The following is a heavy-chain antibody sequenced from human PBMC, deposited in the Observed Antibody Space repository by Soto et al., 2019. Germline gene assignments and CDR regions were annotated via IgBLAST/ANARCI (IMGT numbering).Heavy chain of an antibody. J-gene: IGHJ5*02. CDR2: IYYSGST. CDR1: GGSISSSSYY. Sequence: SETLSLTCTVSGGSISSSSYYWGWIRQPPGKGLEWIGSIYYSGSTYYNPSLKSRVTISVDTSKNQFSLKLSSVTAADTAVYYCARLRGYCSSTSCQSGRFDPWGQGTLVTVSS. D-gene: IGHD2-2*01. CDR3: ARLRGYCSSTSCQSGRFDP. V-gene: IGHV4-39*01.